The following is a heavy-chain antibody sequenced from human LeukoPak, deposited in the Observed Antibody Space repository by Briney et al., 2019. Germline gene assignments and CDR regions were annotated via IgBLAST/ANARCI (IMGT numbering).Heavy chain of an antibody. CDR2: INTDGSST. V-gene: IGHV3-74*01. D-gene: IGHD1-26*01. Sequence: PGGSLRLSCAASGFTFSSYWMHWVRQTPGKGLVWVSRINTDGSSTNYADSVRGRFTISRDNAKNTLYLQMNSLRAEDTAVYYCAGDGVGTTPYDYWGQGTLVTVSS. CDR1: GFTFSSYW. J-gene: IGHJ4*02. CDR3: AGDGVGTTPYDY.